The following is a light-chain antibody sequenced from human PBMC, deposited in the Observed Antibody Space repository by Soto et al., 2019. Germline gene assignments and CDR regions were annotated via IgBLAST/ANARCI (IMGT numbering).Light chain of an antibody. J-gene: IGLJ2*01. V-gene: IGLV2-14*01. CDR3: SSYTSSSPLV. Sequence: QPVLTQPASVSGSPGQSITISCTGTSSDVGGYSYVSWYQQHPGKAPKLMIYDVSNRPSGVSNRFSGSKSGNTASLTISGLQAEDEADYYCSSYTSSSPLVFGGGTKLTVL. CDR2: DVS. CDR1: SSDVGGYSY.